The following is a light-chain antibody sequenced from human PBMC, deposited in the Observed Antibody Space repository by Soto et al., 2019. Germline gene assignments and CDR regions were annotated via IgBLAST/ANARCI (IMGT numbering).Light chain of an antibody. Sequence: QSVLTQPPSASGTHGHRVIISCSGSNSNIGTYTVNWYQQLPGTAPKLLIYTDYQRPSGVTDRFSGSRSGTSASLAISGLQSEDEADYYCASWDDSLSGGVFGGGTKLTV. CDR1: NSNIGTYT. J-gene: IGLJ3*02. CDR2: TDY. CDR3: ASWDDSLSGGV. V-gene: IGLV1-44*01.